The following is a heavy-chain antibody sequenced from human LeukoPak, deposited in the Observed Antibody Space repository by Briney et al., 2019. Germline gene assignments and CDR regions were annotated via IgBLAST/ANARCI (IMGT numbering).Heavy chain of an antibody. J-gene: IGHJ4*02. CDR2: IYSSGST. V-gene: IGHV4-4*07. CDR1: GGSISSYY. D-gene: IGHD5-24*01. Sequence: SETLSLTCTVSGGSISSYYWSWIRQPAGKGLEWIGRIYSSGSTTYNPSLKSRVTMSVDTSKNQFSLKVTSVTAADTAVYYCARMDGYSLFDFWGQGTLVTVSS. CDR3: ARMDGYSLFDF.